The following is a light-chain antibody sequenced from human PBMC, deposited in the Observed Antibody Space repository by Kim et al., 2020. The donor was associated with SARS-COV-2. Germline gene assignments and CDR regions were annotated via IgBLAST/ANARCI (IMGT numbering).Light chain of an antibody. CDR1: SGSIASNY. CDR2: EDN. CDR3: QSYDSSNHGV. V-gene: IGLV6-57*04. J-gene: IGLJ3*02. Sequence: NFMPTQPHSVSESPGKTVTISCTRSSGSIASNYVQWYQQRPGSAPTTVIYEDNQRPSGVPARFSGSIDSSSNSASLTISGLKTEDEADYYCQSYDSSNHGVFGGGTQLTVL.